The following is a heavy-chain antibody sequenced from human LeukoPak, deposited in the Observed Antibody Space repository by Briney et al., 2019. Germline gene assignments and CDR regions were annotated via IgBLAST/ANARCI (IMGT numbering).Heavy chain of an antibody. Sequence: GGSLRLSCAASGFTVSSNYMSWVRQAPGKGLEWVSVIYSGGSTYYADSVKGRFTISRDNSKNTLYLQMNSLRAEETAVYYCARSKSIDYYYGMDVWGQGTTVTVSS. CDR1: GFTVSSNY. V-gene: IGHV3-53*01. CDR3: ARSKSIDYYYGMDV. CDR2: IYSGGST. D-gene: IGHD6-6*01. J-gene: IGHJ6*02.